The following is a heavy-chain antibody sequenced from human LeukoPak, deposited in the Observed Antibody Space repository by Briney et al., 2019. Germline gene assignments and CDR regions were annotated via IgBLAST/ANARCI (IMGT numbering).Heavy chain of an antibody. V-gene: IGHV4-59*08. CDR3: ARSEPFGDLDY. CDR2: IYYSGST. D-gene: IGHD3-10*01. J-gene: IGHJ4*02. CDR1: GGSISSYY. Sequence: SETLSLTCTVSGGSISSYYWSLIRQPPGMGLEWIGYIYYSGSTNYNPSLKSRVTISADTSKNQFSLKLSTVTAADTAVYYCARSEPFGDLDYWGQGTLVTVSS.